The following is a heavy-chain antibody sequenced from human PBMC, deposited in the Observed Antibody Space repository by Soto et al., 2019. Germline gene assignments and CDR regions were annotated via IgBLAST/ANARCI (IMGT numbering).Heavy chain of an antibody. D-gene: IGHD3-3*01. Sequence: SETLSLTCTVSGGSISSSSYYWVWIRQPPGKGLEWIGSIYYSGSTYYNPSLKSRVTISVDTSKNQFSLKLSSVTAADTAVYYCARTYYDFWSGYYYSLDYWGQGTLVTVSS. CDR2: IYYSGST. V-gene: IGHV4-39*01. CDR1: GGSISSSSYY. J-gene: IGHJ4*02. CDR3: ARTYYDFWSGYYYSLDY.